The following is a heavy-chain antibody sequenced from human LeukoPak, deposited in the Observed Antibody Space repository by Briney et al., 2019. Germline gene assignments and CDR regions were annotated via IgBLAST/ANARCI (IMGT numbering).Heavy chain of an antibody. D-gene: IGHD6-19*01. Sequence: SETLSLTCTVSGGSISSYYWSWIRPPPGKGLAWIGYIYYSGSTNYNPSLKSRVTISVDTSKNQFSLKLSSVTAADTAVYYCARGTPLAVAGTGYFQHWGQGTLVTVSS. V-gene: IGHV4-59*01. CDR3: ARGTPLAVAGTGYFQH. J-gene: IGHJ1*01. CDR2: IYYSGST. CDR1: GGSISSYY.